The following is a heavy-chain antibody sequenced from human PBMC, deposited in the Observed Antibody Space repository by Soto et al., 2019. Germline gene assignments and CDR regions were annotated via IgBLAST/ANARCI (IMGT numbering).Heavy chain of an antibody. V-gene: IGHV4-59*01. D-gene: IGHD3-3*01. CDR2: IHYSGGT. Sequence: SETLSLTCIVSGVSISSNYWSWIRQPPGQGLEWIGYIHYSGGTNFNPSLKNRVIMSVDTSKNQFSLRLSSVTAADTAVYYCARSYPNTIFGVVPSRGLDVWGQGATVTVSS. J-gene: IGHJ6*02. CDR1: GVSISSNY. CDR3: ARSYPNTIFGVVPSRGLDV.